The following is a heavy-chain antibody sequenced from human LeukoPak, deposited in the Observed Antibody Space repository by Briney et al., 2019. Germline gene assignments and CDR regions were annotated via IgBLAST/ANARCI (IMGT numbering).Heavy chain of an antibody. V-gene: IGHV3-64*04. CDR1: GFTFSAYA. Sequence: PGGSLRLSCSASGFTFSAYAMHWVRQAPGKGLEYVSAISPNGGSTYYADSVKGRFTISRDDSQNTVYLQMNSVRAEDTAIYFCAKGRCGDSSCWYFDAWAKGTRVTVSS. D-gene: IGHD6-13*01. CDR3: AKGRCGDSSCWYFDA. J-gene: IGHJ4*02. CDR2: ISPNGGST.